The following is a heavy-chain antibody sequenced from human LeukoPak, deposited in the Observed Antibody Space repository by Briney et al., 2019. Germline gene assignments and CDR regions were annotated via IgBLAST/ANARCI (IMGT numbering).Heavy chain of an antibody. CDR1: GFTFSDYY. CDR2: ISSSDSPR. CDR3: ARDLLAAADY. J-gene: IGHJ4*02. D-gene: IGHD6-13*01. V-gene: IGHV3-11*04. Sequence: GGSLRLSCVASGFTFSDYYMSWIRQAPGKGLEWISYISSSDSPRFYADSVKGRFTISRDNAKNSLYLQMNSLRAEDTAVYYCARDLLAAADYWGQGTLVTVSS.